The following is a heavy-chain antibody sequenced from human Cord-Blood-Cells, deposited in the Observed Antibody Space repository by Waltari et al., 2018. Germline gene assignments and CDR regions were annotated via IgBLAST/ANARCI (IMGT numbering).Heavy chain of an antibody. V-gene: IGHV3-9*01. CDR2: ISWNSGSI. CDR1: GFTFDDYA. J-gene: IGHJ3*02. CDR3: AKDVTRAGFDAFDI. Sequence: EVQLVESGGGLVQPGRSLSLSCAASGFTFDDYAMHWVRQAPGKGLEWVSGISWNSGSIGYADSVKGRFTISRDNAKNSLYLQMNSLRAEDTALYYCAKDVTRAGFDAFDIWGQGTMVTVSS. D-gene: IGHD6-13*01.